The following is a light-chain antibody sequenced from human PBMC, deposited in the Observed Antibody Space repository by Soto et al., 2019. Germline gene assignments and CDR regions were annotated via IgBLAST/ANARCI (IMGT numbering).Light chain of an antibody. Sequence: QSVLTQPASVSGSPGQSITISCTGTISEVWGYNFVSWYQQYPGKAPKLMICDVSNRPSGVSNRFSGSKSGNTASLTISGLQAEDEADYYCSSFTGSNYVFGTGTKVTVL. CDR2: DVS. CDR3: SSFTGSNYV. CDR1: ISEVWGYNF. V-gene: IGLV2-14*03. J-gene: IGLJ1*01.